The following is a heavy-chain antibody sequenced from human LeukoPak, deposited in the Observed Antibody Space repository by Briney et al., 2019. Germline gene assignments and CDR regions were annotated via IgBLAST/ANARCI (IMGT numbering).Heavy chain of an antibody. CDR1: GGSISSGSYY. D-gene: IGHD2-15*01. CDR2: IYTSGST. J-gene: IGHJ6*03. V-gene: IGHV4-61*02. Sequence: TLSLTCTVSGGSISSGSYYWSWIRQPAGKGLEWIGRIYTSGSTNYNPSLKSRVTISVDTSKNQFSLKLSSVTAADTAVYYCARGGPDYYYYYMDVWGKGTTVTVSS. CDR3: ARGGPDYYYYYMDV.